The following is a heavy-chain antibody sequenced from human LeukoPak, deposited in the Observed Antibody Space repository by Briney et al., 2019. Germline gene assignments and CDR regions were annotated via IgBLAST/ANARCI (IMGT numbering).Heavy chain of an antibody. CDR1: GYTFTGYY. J-gene: IGHJ4*02. V-gene: IGHV1-2*02. CDR3: AMDSYYDVGDCPDY. CDR2: INPNSGGT. D-gene: IGHD3-22*01. Sequence: GASVKVSCKASGYTFTGYYMHWVRQAPGQGLEWMGWINPNSGGTNYAQKFQGRVTMTRDTSISTAYMELSRLRSDDTAVYYCAMDSYYDVGDCPDYWGQGTLVTVSS.